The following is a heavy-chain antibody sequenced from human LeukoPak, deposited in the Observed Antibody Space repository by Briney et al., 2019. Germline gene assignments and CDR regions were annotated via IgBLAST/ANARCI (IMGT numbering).Heavy chain of an antibody. D-gene: IGHD3-9*01. Sequence: SETLSLTCTVSGGSISSYYWSWIRQPPGKGLEWIGYIYYSVSTNYNPSLKSRVTISVDTSKNQFSLKLSSVTAADTAVYYCARHPYYDILTGYFRRYWYFDLWGRGTLVTVSS. CDR2: IYYSVST. V-gene: IGHV4-59*08. J-gene: IGHJ2*01. CDR1: GGSISSYY. CDR3: ARHPYYDILTGYFRRYWYFDL.